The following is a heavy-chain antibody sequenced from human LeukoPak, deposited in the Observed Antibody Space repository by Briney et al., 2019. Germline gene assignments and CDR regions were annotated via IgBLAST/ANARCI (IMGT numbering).Heavy chain of an antibody. CDR3: ARFLSGYWFDAFDI. V-gene: IGHV3-48*04. Sequence: GGSLRLSCAASGFTFSSYSMNWVRQAPGKGLEWVSYISSSSSTIYYADSVKGRFTISRDNAKNSLYLQMNSLRAEDTAVYYCARFLSGYWFDAFDIWGQGTMVTVSS. CDR1: GFTFSSYS. D-gene: IGHD3-22*01. CDR2: ISSSSSTI. J-gene: IGHJ3*02.